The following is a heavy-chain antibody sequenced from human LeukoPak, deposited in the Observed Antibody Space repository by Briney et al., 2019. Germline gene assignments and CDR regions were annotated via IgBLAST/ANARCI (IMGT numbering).Heavy chain of an antibody. CDR1: GGSISSGDYY. CDR2: IYYSGST. D-gene: IGHD3-22*01. V-gene: IGHV4-30-4*08. Sequence: SETLSLTCTVSGGSISSGDYYWSWIRQPPGKGLEWIEYIYYSGSTYYNQSLKSRVTISVDTSKNQFSLKLSSVTAADTAVYYCARGLYYYEGDWGQGTLVTVSS. CDR3: ARGLYYYEGD. J-gene: IGHJ4*02.